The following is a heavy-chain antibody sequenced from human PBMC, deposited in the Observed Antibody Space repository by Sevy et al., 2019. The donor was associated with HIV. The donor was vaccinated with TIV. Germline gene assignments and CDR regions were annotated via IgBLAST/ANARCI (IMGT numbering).Heavy chain of an antibody. V-gene: IGHV3-23*01. CDR3: AREGCTRPHDY. CDR2: LSFGCGKI. J-gene: IGHJ4*02. CDR1: GFAFYDYS. D-gene: IGHD2-8*01. Sequence: GGSLRLSCAASGFAFYDYSMSWIRQAPGKGLAWVATLSFGCGKINYADSVKSRFNMSRDNSKNSFYLQMDNLRVEDTALYYCAREGCTRPHDYWGQGTRVTVSS.